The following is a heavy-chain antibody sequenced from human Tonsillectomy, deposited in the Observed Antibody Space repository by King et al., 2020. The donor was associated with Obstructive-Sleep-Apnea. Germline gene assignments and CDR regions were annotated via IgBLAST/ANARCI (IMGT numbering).Heavy chain of an antibody. CDR1: GGSVRSGSYY. CDR3: AREGGSSIWYFDL. D-gene: IGHD2-15*01. J-gene: IGHJ2*01. CDR2: VYYTGST. V-gene: IGHV4-61*01. Sequence: VQLQESGPGLVKPSETLSLTCTVSGGSVRSGSYYWRWIRQPPGKGLEWIGYVYYTGSTDYNPSLKSRVAISVDTSKNEFSLKVRSVTAADTAVYFCAREGGSSIWYFDLWGRGTGVTVSS.